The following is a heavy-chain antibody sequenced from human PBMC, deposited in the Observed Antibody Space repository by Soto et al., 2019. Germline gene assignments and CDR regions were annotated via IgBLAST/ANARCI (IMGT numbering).Heavy chain of an antibody. D-gene: IGHD5-18*01. Sequence: EVQLLESGGGLVQPGGSLRLSCAASGFTFSSYAMSWVRQAPGKGLEGVSAISGSGGSTYYADSVKGRFTISRDNPKNTLYLKMNSLRAEDTAVYYCAKVSDTGGNYCFYGMDVWGQGTTVTVS. CDR3: AKVSDTGGNYCFYGMDV. CDR2: ISGSGGST. J-gene: IGHJ6*02. V-gene: IGHV3-23*01. CDR1: GFTFSSYA.